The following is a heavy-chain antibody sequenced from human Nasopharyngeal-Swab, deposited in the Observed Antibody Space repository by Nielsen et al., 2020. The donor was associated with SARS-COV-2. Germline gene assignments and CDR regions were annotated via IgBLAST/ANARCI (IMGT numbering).Heavy chain of an antibody. CDR1: GDSVSSNSAA. J-gene: IGHJ4*02. Sequence: SETLSLTCAISGDSVSSNSAAWNWIRQSPSRGLEWLGRTYYRSKWYNDYAVSVKSRITINPDTSKNHFSLQLSSVTPEDTAVYYCARVDYYGSGSYYNLYYFDYWGQGTLVTVSS. CDR2: TYYRSKWYN. CDR3: ARVDYYGSGSYYNLYYFDY. D-gene: IGHD3-10*01. V-gene: IGHV6-1*01.